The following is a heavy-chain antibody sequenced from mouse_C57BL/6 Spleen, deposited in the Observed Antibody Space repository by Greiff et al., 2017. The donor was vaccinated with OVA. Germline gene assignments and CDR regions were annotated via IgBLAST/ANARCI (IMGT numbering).Heavy chain of an antibody. V-gene: IGHV2-6*03. J-gene: IGHJ4*01. Sequence: VMLVESGPGLVAPSQSLSITCTVSGFSLTSYGVHWVRQPPGKGLEWLVVIWSDGSTTYNSALKSRLSISKDNSKSQVFLKMNSLQTDDTAMYYCARDEGSGRGAMDYWGQGTSVTVSS. D-gene: IGHD3-3*01. CDR1: GFSLTSYG. CDR2: IWSDGST. CDR3: ARDEGSGRGAMDY.